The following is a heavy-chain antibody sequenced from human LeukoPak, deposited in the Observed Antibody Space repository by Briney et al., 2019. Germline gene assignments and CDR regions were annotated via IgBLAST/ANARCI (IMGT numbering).Heavy chain of an antibody. D-gene: IGHD3-22*01. CDR2: INPNSGGT. V-gene: IGHV1-2*02. J-gene: IGHJ4*02. CDR1: GYTFTGYY. Sequence: ASVKVSCKASGYTFTGYYMHWLRQAPGLGLEWMGWINPNSGGTNYAQKFQGRVTMTRDTSISTAYMELSRLRSDDTAVYYCARDLVSDDSSAPGDYWGQGTLVTVSS. CDR3: ARDLVSDDSSAPGDY.